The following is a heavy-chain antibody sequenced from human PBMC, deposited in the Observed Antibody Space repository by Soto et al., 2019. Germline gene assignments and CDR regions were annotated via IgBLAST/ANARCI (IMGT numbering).Heavy chain of an antibody. CDR3: ARVGPAHYYASSGYYSPLDY. Sequence: QVQLVQSGAEVNKPGSSVKVSCKASVDTFSSYAINWVRQAPGQWLEWMGGIILMFGTATYPQKCKGRVKIPAGESTSTVYMELSSLRSEDTAVYYCARVGPAHYYASSGYYSPLDYWAQGTLVTVSS. CDR1: VDTFSSYA. D-gene: IGHD3-22*01. V-gene: IGHV1-69*01. CDR2: IILMFGTA. J-gene: IGHJ4*02.